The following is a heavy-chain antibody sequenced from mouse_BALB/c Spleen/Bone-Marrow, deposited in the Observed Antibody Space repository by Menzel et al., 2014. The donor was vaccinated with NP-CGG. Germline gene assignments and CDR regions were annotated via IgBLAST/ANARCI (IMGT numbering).Heavy chain of an antibody. V-gene: IGHV1-61*01. CDR2: IHPSDTET. D-gene: IGHD1-1*01. CDR1: GYSFTSYW. Sequence: VQRVESGAELVRPGASVKLSCKASGYSFTSYWMYWVKQRPGHGLEWIGMIHPSDTETRLNQRFKDKATLTVDKSSSTTYMQLNSPTSEDSAVYYCSRLEGNYGSTFAYWGQGTQVTVSA. CDR3: SRLEGNYGSTFAY. J-gene: IGHJ3*01.